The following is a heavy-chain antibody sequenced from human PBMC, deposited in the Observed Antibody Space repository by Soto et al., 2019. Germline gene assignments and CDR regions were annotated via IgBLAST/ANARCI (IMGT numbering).Heavy chain of an antibody. D-gene: IGHD3-10*01. V-gene: IGHV4-61*08. Sequence: PSETLSLTCAVSGGSISSGGYSWGWIRQPPGKGLEWIGYIYYSGSTNYNPSLKSRVTISVDTSKNQFSLKLSSVTAADTAVYYCARDHTITNFYYTLYYYYGMDFWGQGTTVPVSS. CDR2: IYYSGST. CDR1: GGSISSGGYS. CDR3: ARDHTITNFYYTLYYYYGMDF. J-gene: IGHJ6*02.